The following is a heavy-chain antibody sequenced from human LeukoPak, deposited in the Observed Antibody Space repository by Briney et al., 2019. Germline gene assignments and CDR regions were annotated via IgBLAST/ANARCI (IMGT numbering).Heavy chain of an antibody. Sequence: GGSLRLSCAASGFSISDHHMDWVRQAPGKGLEWVSAISGSGSSTYSADSVKGRFTISRDNSKNTLYLQMNSLRAEDTAVYYCAKGRWTGSQRLFDYWGQGTLVTVSS. D-gene: IGHD3-10*01. V-gene: IGHV3-23*01. CDR2: ISGSGSST. CDR1: GFSISDHH. CDR3: AKGRWTGSQRLFDY. J-gene: IGHJ4*02.